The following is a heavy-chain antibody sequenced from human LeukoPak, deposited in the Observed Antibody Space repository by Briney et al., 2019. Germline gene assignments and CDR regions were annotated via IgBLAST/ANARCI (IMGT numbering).Heavy chain of an antibody. CDR2: IYYSGST. D-gene: IGHD6-19*01. CDR1: GGSISSYY. Sequence: SETLSLTRTVSGGSISSYYWNWVRQPPGKGLEWIGYIYYSGSTNYNPSLKTRVTISVDTSKNQFSLKLSSVTAADTAVYYCARSYSSGWYYFDYWGQGTLVTVSS. CDR3: ARSYSSGWYYFDY. V-gene: IGHV4-59*08. J-gene: IGHJ4*02.